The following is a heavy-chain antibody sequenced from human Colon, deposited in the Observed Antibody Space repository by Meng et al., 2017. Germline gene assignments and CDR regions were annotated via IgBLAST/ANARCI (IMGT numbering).Heavy chain of an antibody. Sequence: VHRQGSGPGLVKPQQPLSLTCTVPGGSITSGNYDWSWIRQPAGKGLEWIGRIYTSGSTSYNPALKSRVTISVDTSKNQFSLKLSSVTAADTAVYYCARGPMFDPWGQGTLVTVSS. CDR3: ARGPMFDP. CDR2: IYTSGST. CDR1: GGSITSGNYD. J-gene: IGHJ5*02. V-gene: IGHV4-61*02.